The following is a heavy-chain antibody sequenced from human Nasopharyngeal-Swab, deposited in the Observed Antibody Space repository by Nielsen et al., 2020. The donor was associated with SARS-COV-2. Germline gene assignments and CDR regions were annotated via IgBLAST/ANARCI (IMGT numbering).Heavy chain of an antibody. CDR2: ISWNRGSI. CDR1: GFPLDDYD. Sequence: SLELAWAASGFPLDDYDMRWVRQAPGKGPEWVSGISWNRGSICYADSVKGRFTISRDNSKNSLYLQMNSLRAEDTALYYCAKDECISTSCSGYFDHWGQGTLVTVSS. D-gene: IGHD2-2*01. J-gene: IGHJ1*01. CDR3: AKDECISTSCSGYFDH. V-gene: IGHV3-9*01.